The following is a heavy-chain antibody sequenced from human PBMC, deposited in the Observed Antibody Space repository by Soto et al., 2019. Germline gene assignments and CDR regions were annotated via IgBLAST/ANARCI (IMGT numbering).Heavy chain of an antibody. V-gene: IGHV1-3*05. CDR1: GYTFTSYA. J-gene: IGHJ6*02. CDR3: ARGDCAGGSCQTYGLDV. D-gene: IGHD2-15*01. CDR2: INARNGDT. Sequence: QVQLMQSGTEEKNPGASVKVSCKASGYTFTSYAIHWVRQAPGQKLEWMGWINARNGDTKYSQNFQGRVTIIRDTSAITGYMEVSSLTSEDTAVYYCARGDCAGGSCQTYGLDVWGQGTTVTVSS.